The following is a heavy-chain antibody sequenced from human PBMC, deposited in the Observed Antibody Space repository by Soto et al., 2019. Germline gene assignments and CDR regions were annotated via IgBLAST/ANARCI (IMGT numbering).Heavy chain of an antibody. J-gene: IGHJ4*02. CDR1: GGSINSYW. CDR2: VYSTGTT. V-gene: IGHV4-4*07. D-gene: IGHD3-10*01. CDR3: ARDIGSYAYGEGY. Sequence: QVQLQESGPGLVKPSETLSLTCSVSGGSINSYWWSWIRQPAGKGLEWIGRVYSTGTTDYNPSLNSRATMSVETSKNQFSLKLTSVTAADTAVYYCARDIGSYAYGEGYWGQGIQVTVS.